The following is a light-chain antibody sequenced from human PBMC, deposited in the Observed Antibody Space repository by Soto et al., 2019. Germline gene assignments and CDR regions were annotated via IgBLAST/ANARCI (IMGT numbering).Light chain of an antibody. Sequence: QSALTQPASVSGSPGQSITISCSGTSSDIGGYKYVSWYQQPPGKVPKLLIYEVDNRPSGVSDRFSASKSGNTASLTIPGLQAEDEGDYYCNSYSSSGTHWVFGGGTKLTVL. CDR3: NSYSSSGTHWV. V-gene: IGLV2-14*01. CDR2: EVD. J-gene: IGLJ3*02. CDR1: SSDIGGYKY.